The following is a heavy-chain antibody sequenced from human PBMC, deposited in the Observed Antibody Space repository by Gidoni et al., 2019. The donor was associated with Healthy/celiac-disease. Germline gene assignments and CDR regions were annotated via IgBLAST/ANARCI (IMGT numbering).Heavy chain of an antibody. D-gene: IGHD5-12*01. CDR2: ISGSGGST. J-gene: IGHJ6*02. V-gene: IGHV3-23*01. Sequence: EVQLLESGGGLVQPGGSLRLSCAASGFTFSSYAMSWVRQAPGKGLEWVSAISGSGGSTYYADSVKGRFTISRDNSKNTLYLKMNSLRAEDTAVYYCAKVNVDIVGNHRMDVWGQGTTVTVSS. CDR1: GFTFSSYA. CDR3: AKVNVDIVGNHRMDV.